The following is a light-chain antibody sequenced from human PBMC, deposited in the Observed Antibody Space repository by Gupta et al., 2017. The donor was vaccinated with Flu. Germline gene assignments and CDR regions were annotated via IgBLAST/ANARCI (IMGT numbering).Light chain of an antibody. V-gene: IGKV4-1*01. CDR2: WAS. CDR1: QSVLDSSNNKNF. J-gene: IGKJ1*01. CDR3: QQDDSTPWT. Sequence: DIVMTQSPDSLAVSLGERATINCKSSQSVLDSSNNKNFLAWYQQKPGQPPKLLIYWASTRESGVPDSFSGSGSETDFTLTISSLQAEDVAVYYCQQDDSTPWTFGQGTKVEIK.